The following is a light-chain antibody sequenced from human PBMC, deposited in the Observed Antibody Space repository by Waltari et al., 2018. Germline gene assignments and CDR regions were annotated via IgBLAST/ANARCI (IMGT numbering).Light chain of an antibody. V-gene: IGLV3-25*03. CDR1: ALPKRY. CDR2: KDS. Sequence: SDDLTQPPSVSVSPGQTARNTCSGDALPKRYASWYQQKPGQAPVLMIFKDSERPSGIPERFSGSSSGTMGTLTISGVQAEDEADYYCQSVDSTGSYVVFGGGTKLTVL. CDR3: QSVDSTGSYVV. J-gene: IGLJ2*01.